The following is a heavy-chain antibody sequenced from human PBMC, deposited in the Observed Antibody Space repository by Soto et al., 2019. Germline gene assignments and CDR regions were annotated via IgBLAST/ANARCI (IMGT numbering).Heavy chain of an antibody. CDR1: GFTFDDYA. D-gene: IGHD2-2*01. V-gene: IGHV3-9*01. Sequence: GGSLRLSCAASGFTFDDYAMHWVRQAPGKGLEWVSGISWNSGSIGYADSVKGRFTISRDNAKNSLYLQMNSLRAEDTALYYCAKGPPRYCSSTSCPSFDYWGQGTLVTVSS. CDR3: AKGPPRYCSSTSCPSFDY. CDR2: ISWNSGSI. J-gene: IGHJ4*02.